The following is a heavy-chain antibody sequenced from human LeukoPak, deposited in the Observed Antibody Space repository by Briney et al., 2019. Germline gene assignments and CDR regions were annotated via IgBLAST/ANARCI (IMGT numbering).Heavy chain of an antibody. CDR3: ASYGSGSYRGYNWFDP. J-gene: IGHJ5*02. D-gene: IGHD3-10*01. V-gene: IGHV4-59*01. Sequence: SETLSLTCTVSGGSTTGYYWTWIRQPPGKGLEWIGYVYYSGSTNYNPSLKSRVTISVDTSKNQFSLKLCSVTAADTAVYYCASYGSGSYRGYNWFDPWGQGTLVTVSS. CDR1: GGSTTGYY. CDR2: VYYSGST.